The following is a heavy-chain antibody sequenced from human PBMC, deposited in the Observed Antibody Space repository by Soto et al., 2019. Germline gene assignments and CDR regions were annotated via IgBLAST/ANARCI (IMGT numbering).Heavy chain of an antibody. CDR1: GFTVSTNS. CDR3: ARASGGGWFDP. Sequence: EVQLVESGGGLVQPGGSLRLSCAASGFTVSTNSMSWVRQAPGKGLEWVSVIFSGGSTYYADSVKGRFTSSRHNSKNTLYLQMNSLRAEATAVYYCARASGGGWFDPWGQGTLVTVSS. V-gene: IGHV3-53*04. CDR2: IFSGGST. D-gene: IGHD3-10*01. J-gene: IGHJ5*02.